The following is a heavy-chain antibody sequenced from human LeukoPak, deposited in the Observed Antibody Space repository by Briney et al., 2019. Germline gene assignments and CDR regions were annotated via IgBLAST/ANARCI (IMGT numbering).Heavy chain of an antibody. CDR3: AHRQLSQRGFYFDY. CDR1: GFSVSPSGVG. V-gene: IGHV2-5*02. CDR2: IYWDDDN. D-gene: IGHD3-16*02. Sequence: SGPTLAKPTQTLTLTCTFSGFSVSPSGVGVDWIRQPPGNALEWLALIYWDDDNRYSPSLKSRLTITKDTSENHVVLTMTNVDPVDAATYYCAHRQLSQRGFYFDYWGQGTLVTVSS. J-gene: IGHJ4*02.